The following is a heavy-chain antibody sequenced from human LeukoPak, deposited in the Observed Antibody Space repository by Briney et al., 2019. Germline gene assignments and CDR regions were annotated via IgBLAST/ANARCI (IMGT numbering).Heavy chain of an antibody. Sequence: PSETLSLTCTVSGGSISSYYWSWIRQPPGKGLEWIGYTYYSGSTNYNPSLKSRVTISVDTSKNQFSLKLSSVTAADTAVYYCARAFYGDYVWYFDLWGRGTLVTVSS. CDR1: GGSISSYY. CDR3: ARAFYGDYVWYFDL. CDR2: TYYSGST. J-gene: IGHJ2*01. V-gene: IGHV4-59*01. D-gene: IGHD4-17*01.